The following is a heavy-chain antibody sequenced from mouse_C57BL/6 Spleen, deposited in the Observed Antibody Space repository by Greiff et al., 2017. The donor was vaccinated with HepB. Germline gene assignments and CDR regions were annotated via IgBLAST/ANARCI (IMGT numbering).Heavy chain of an antibody. J-gene: IGHJ4*01. D-gene: IGHD2-12*01. CDR2: IWSGGST. Sequence: QVQLKESGPGLVQPSQSLSITCTVSGFSLTSYGVHWVRQSPGKGLEWLGVIWSGGSTDYNAAFISRLSISKDNSKSQVFFKMNSLQADDTAMYYCASNPSLRGYAMDYWGQGTSVTVSS. V-gene: IGHV2-2*01. CDR3: ASNPSLRGYAMDY. CDR1: GFSLTSYG.